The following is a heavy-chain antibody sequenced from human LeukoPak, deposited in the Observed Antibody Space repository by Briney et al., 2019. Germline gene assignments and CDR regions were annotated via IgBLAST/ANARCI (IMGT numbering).Heavy chain of an antibody. D-gene: IGHD2-15*01. Sequence: SETLSLTCTVSGGSITSYYWSWIRQPPGKGLEWIGYIYYTGTTNYNPSLKSRVTISVDTSKNQFSLKLSSVTAADTAVYYCARGGWRLDYWGQGTLVTVSS. CDR3: ARGGWRLDY. J-gene: IGHJ4*02. V-gene: IGHV4-59*01. CDR1: GGSITSYY. CDR2: IYYTGTT.